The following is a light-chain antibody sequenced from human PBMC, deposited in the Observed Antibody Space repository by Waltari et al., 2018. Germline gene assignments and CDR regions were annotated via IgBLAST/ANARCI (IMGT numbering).Light chain of an antibody. CDR1: SLRSYY. J-gene: IGLJ1*01. CDR3: NSRDSSGNHYV. Sequence: SSELTQDPAVSVALGQTVRITCPGASLRSYYASWYQQKPGQAPVLVIYGKNNRPSGIPDRFSGSSSGNTASLTITGAQAEDEADYYCNSRDSSGNHYVFGTGTKVTVL. CDR2: GKN. V-gene: IGLV3-19*01.